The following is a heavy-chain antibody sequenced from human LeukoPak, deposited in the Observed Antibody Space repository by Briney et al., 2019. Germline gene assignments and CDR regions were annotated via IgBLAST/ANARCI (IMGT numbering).Heavy chain of an antibody. V-gene: IGHV1-24*01. Sequence: GASVKVSCKVSGYTLTELSMHWVRQAPGKGLEWMGGFDPEDGETIYAQKFQGRVTMTEDTSTDTAYMELSSLRSEDTAVYYCARDFQFTRLELNNYFYMDVWGKGTTVTVSS. CDR3: ARDFQFTRLELNNYFYMDV. J-gene: IGHJ6*03. D-gene: IGHD1-7*01. CDR1: GYTLTELS. CDR2: FDPEDGET.